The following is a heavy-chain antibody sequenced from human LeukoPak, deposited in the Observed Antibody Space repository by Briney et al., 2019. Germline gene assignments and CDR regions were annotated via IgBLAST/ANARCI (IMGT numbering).Heavy chain of an antibody. CDR3: AKTTAGYSSGRYPGWPVDY. Sequence: GGSLRLSCAASGFTFGSDAMYGVREAPGKGLECGSGISGSGGSTFYADSVKGRFTISRDNSENTVYLQMNSLRADDTAVYYCAKTTAGYSSGRYPGWPVDYWGQGTLVTVSS. V-gene: IGHV3-23*01. CDR2: ISGSGGST. CDR1: GFTFGSDA. D-gene: IGHD6-19*01. J-gene: IGHJ4*02.